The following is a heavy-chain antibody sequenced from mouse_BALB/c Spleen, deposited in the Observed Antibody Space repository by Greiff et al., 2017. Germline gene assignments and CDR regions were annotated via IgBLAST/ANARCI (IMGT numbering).Heavy chain of an antibody. D-gene: IGHD4-1*01. CDR2: IRLKSNNYAT. J-gene: IGHJ3*01. CDR3: TLWDWFAY. Sequence: EVKVVESGGGLVQPGGSMKLSCVASGFTFSNYWMNWVRQSPEKGLEWVAEIRLKSNNYATHYAESVKGRFTISRDDSKSSVYLQMNNLRAEDTGIYYCTLWDWFAYWGQGTLVTVSA. CDR1: GFTFSNYW. V-gene: IGHV6-6*02.